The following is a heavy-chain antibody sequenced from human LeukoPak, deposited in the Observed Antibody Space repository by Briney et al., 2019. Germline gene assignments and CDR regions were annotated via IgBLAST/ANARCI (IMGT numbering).Heavy chain of an antibody. CDR2: IYTSGST. V-gene: IGHV4-4*07. CDR3: ARLRYFDSLSYYYYGMDV. Sequence: PSETLSLTCTVSGGSISSYYWSWIRQPAGKGLEWIGRIYTSGSTNYNPSLKSRVTMSVDTSENQFSLKLSSVTAADTAVYYCARLRYFDSLSYYYYGMDVWGQGTTVTVSS. D-gene: IGHD3-9*01. CDR1: GGSISSYY. J-gene: IGHJ6*02.